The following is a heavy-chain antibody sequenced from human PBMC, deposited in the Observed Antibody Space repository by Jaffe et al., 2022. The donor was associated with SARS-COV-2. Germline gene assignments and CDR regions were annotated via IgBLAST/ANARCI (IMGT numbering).Heavy chain of an antibody. J-gene: IGHJ4*02. CDR3: ASREVGSTTSYFDY. Sequence: QVQLVQSGAEVKKPGASVKVSCKASGYTFTAYAMHWVRQAPGQRLEWMGWINAGNGNTKYSQRFQGRVTITRGTSASTAYMELSSLRSEDTAVYYCASREVGSTTSYFDYWGQGTLVTVSS. D-gene: IGHD1-26*01. V-gene: IGHV1-3*01. CDR2: INAGNGNT. CDR1: GYTFTAYA.